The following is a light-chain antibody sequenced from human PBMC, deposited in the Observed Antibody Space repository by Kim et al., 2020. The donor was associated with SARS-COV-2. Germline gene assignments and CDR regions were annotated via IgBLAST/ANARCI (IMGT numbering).Light chain of an antibody. CDR1: QNIGSSD. V-gene: IGKV3-20*01. Sequence: SPGERATRSCRASQNIGSSDLAWYQQKPGQAPRLLIYAASSRATGIPDRFSGSGSGTDFTLTISRLEPEDFAVYSCQQYYDSPLTFGGGTKVDIK. CDR2: AAS. CDR3: QQYYDSPLT. J-gene: IGKJ4*01.